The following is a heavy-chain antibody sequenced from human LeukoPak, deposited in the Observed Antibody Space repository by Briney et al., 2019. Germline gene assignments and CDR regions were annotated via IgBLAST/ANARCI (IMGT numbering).Heavy chain of an antibody. CDR3: ARDFRGYYYYGMDA. CDR2: IYYSGST. V-gene: IGHV4-61*01. Sequence: SETLSLTCTVSSGSVSSGSSYWTWIRQPPGKGLEWIGYIYYSGSTNYSPSLKSRVTISVDTSKNQFSLKLSSVTAADTAVYYCARDFRGYYYYGMDAWGQGTTVTVSS. J-gene: IGHJ6*02. CDR1: SGSVSSGSSY.